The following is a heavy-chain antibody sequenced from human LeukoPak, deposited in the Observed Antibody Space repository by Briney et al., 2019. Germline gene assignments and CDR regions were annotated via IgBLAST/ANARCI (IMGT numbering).Heavy chain of an antibody. Sequence: ASVKVSCKASGYTFTGYYMHWVRQAPGQGLEWMGWINSNSGGTNYAQKFQGRVTMTRDTSISTAYMELSRLRSDDTAVYYCARLVDFWSGYYTGRYYFDYWGQGTLVTVSS. CDR3: ARLVDFWSGYYTGRYYFDY. CDR2: INSNSGGT. J-gene: IGHJ4*02. D-gene: IGHD3-3*01. CDR1: GYTFTGYY. V-gene: IGHV1-2*02.